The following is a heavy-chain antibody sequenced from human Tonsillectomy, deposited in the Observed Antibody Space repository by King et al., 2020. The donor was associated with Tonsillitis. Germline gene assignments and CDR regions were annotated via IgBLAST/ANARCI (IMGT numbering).Heavy chain of an antibody. CDR1: GLTFSSYA. J-gene: IGHJ4*02. Sequence: VQLVESGGGLVQPGGSLRLSCAASGLTFSSYAMSWVRQAPGKGLEWVSGISGGGGSTFYADSVKGRFTISRDNSKNTLYLKMNSLRAEDTAVYYCAKLGGVVVTAIGYWGQGTLVTVSS. CDR3: AKLGGVVVTAIGY. V-gene: IGHV3-23*04. CDR2: ISGGGGST. D-gene: IGHD2-21*02.